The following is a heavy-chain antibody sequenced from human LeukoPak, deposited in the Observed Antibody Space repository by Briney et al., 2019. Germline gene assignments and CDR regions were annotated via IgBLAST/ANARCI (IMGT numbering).Heavy chain of an antibody. CDR1: GFTFSSYS. Sequence: PGGSLRLSCAASGFTFSSYSMNGVRQAPGKGREWASYISISSSTIYNADSVNGRFTISRDNAKNSLYLHKTSMRDEVTAVYYCARNTGACSGGSCYNPFDYWGQGTLVTVSS. D-gene: IGHD2-15*01. V-gene: IGHV3-48*02. CDR2: ISISSSTI. J-gene: IGHJ4*02. CDR3: ARNTGACSGGSCYNPFDY.